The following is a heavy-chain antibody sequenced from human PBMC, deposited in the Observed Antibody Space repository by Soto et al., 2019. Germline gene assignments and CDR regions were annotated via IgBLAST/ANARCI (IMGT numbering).Heavy chain of an antibody. Sequence: GASVKVSCKASGYTFPSYGISWVRQAPGQGLEWMGWISAYNGNTNYAQKLQGRVTMTTDTSTSTAYMELRSLRSDDTAVYYCARDIWMTTVTLFDYWGQGTLVTVSS. CDR3: ARDIWMTTVTLFDY. D-gene: IGHD4-17*01. J-gene: IGHJ4*02. V-gene: IGHV1-18*01. CDR1: GYTFPSYG. CDR2: ISAYNGNT.